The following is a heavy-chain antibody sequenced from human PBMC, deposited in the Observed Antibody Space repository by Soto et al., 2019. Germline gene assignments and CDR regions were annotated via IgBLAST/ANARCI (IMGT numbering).Heavy chain of an antibody. CDR3: ARHWPQQPLDP. D-gene: IGHD6-13*01. J-gene: IGHJ5*02. Sequence: PGESLKISCTAVGYSFPSYWIVWVHQMPGEGLEWMGIIYPDDSDTRYNPSFQGHATISADKSISTAYLQWSSLKASDTAMYYCARHWPQQPLDPWGQGTLVTVSS. V-gene: IGHV5-51*07. CDR1: GYSFPSYW. CDR2: IYPDDSDT.